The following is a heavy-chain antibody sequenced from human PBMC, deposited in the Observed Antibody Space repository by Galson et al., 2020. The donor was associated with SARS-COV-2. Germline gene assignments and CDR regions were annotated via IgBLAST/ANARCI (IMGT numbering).Heavy chain of an antibody. J-gene: IGHJ6*02. Sequence: GGSLRLSCAASGFTFNYYGMYWVRQAPGKGLEWVAVVSSDGSNKYYADSVKGRFTISRDNSKDTLYLQMNSLRPEDTAVYYCAKDGVKRIVIFGVVYHYTIDVWGQGTTVTVSS. V-gene: IGHV3-30*18. CDR3: AKDGVKRIVIFGVVYHYTIDV. D-gene: IGHD3-3*02. CDR2: VSSDGSNK. CDR1: GFTFNYYG.